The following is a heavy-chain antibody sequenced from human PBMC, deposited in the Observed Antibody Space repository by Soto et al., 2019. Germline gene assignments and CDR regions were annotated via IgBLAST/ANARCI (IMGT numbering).Heavy chain of an antibody. V-gene: IGHV4-34*01. CDR3: ARGPAMANFDY. CDR1: GGSFSSYY. CDR2: INHSGST. D-gene: IGHD5-18*01. Sequence: SETLSLTCAVYGGSFSSYYWSWIRQPLGKGREWIGEINHSGSTNYNPSLKSRVTISVDTSKNQFSLKLSSVTAADTAVYYCARGPAMANFDYWGQGTLVTVSS. J-gene: IGHJ4*02.